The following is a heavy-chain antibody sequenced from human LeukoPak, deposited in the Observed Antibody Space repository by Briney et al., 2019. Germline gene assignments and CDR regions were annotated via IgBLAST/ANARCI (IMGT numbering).Heavy chain of an antibody. Sequence: SVKVSCKASGGTFSSYAISWVRQAPGQGLEWMGRIIPIFGTANYAQKFQGRVTITTDESTSTAYMELSSLRSEDTAVYYCASGEENSYGYYYYYYMDVWGKGTTLTVFS. J-gene: IGHJ6*03. CDR3: ASGEENSYGYYYYYYMDV. CDR1: GGTFSSYA. D-gene: IGHD5-18*01. V-gene: IGHV1-69*05. CDR2: IIPIFGTA.